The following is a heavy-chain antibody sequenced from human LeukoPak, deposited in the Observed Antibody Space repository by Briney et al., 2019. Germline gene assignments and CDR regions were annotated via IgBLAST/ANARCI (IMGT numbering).Heavy chain of an antibody. Sequence: GASVKVSCKASGYTFTSYGINWVRQAPGQGLEWMGWISAYNGNTNYAQKFQGRVTMTTDTSTSTAYMELSSLRSEDTAVYYCARDGFKENDVGYYYGMDVWGQGTTVTVSS. CDR2: ISAYNGNT. D-gene: IGHD1-1*01. CDR3: ARDGFKENDVGYYYGMDV. V-gene: IGHV1-18*01. J-gene: IGHJ6*02. CDR1: GYTFTSYG.